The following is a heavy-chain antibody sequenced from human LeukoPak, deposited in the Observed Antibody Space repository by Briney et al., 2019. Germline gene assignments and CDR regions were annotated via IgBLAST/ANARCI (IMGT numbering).Heavy chain of an antibody. CDR1: GVAISSYY. CDR2: IYDTEIT. CDR3: ARGAGYSSSWFKHYFDF. V-gene: IGHV4-59*01. J-gene: IGHJ4*02. Sequence: KPSETLSLTCTVSGVAISSYYWSWFRQPPGKGLEWSGYIYDTEITNYNASLKSRGTISLDTSKNQFSLKLSSVTAADTAVYYCARGAGYSSSWFKHYFDFWGQGTLVTVSS. D-gene: IGHD6-13*01.